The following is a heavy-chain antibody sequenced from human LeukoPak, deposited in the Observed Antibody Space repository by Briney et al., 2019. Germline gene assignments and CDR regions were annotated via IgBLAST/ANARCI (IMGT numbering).Heavy chain of an antibody. V-gene: IGHV3-23*01. CDR1: GFTFSSYA. CDR3: AKRSCSGGSCNFDY. D-gene: IGHD2-15*01. Sequence: PGESLRLSCAASGFTFSSYAMSWVRQAPGKGLEWVSAIRSDGSITNYADSVKGRFTISRDNSKNTLDLQMNSLRADDTAVYHCAKRSCSGGSCNFDYWGQGTLVTVSS. J-gene: IGHJ4*02. CDR2: IRSDGSIT.